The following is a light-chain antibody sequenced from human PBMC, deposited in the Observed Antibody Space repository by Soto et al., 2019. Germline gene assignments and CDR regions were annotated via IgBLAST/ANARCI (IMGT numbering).Light chain of an antibody. CDR1: SSDVGGYNY. Sequence: QSVLTQPRSVSGSPGQSVTISCTGTSSDVGGYNYVSWYQQHPGKVPKLMIFDVSKRPSGVTDRFSGSKSGNTASLTISGLQPEDEADYYCCSYGGRLILVFGGGTKLTVL. CDR2: DVS. V-gene: IGLV2-11*01. J-gene: IGLJ3*02. CDR3: CSYGGRLILV.